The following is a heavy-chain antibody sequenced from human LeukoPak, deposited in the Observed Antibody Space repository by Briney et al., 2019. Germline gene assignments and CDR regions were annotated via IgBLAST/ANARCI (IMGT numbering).Heavy chain of an antibody. Sequence: SQTLSLTCTVSGGSISSGGYYWSWIRQPPGKGLEWIGYIYYSGSPNYNPSLKSRVTISVDTSKNQFSLKLSSVTAADTAVYYCARGKDGYNVGFDYWGQGTLVTVSS. V-gene: IGHV4-61*08. D-gene: IGHD5-24*01. CDR1: GGSISSGGYY. J-gene: IGHJ4*02. CDR2: IYYSGSP. CDR3: ARGKDGYNVGFDY.